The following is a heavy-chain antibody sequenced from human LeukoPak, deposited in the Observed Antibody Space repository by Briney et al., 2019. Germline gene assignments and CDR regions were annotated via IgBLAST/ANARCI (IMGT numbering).Heavy chain of an antibody. CDR1: GFTFTSYA. J-gene: IGHJ4*02. Sequence: GGSLRLSCVTSGFTFTSYAMTWFRQAPGKGLEWVANIKQDGSEKYYVDSVKGRFTISRDNAKNSLYLQMNSLRAEDTAVHYCARDLYRIVVVPHYFDYWGQGTLVTVSS. D-gene: IGHD3-22*01. CDR2: IKQDGSEK. V-gene: IGHV3-7*01. CDR3: ARDLYRIVVVPHYFDY.